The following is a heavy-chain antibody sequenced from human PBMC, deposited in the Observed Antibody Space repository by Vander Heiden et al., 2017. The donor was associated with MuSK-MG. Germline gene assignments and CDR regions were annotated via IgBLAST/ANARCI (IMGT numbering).Heavy chain of an antibody. V-gene: IGHV1-46*01. J-gene: IGHJ6*02. CDR3: ARGGATIFGVVTYYYYGMDV. CDR2: INPSGGST. CDR1: GYTFPSYY. Sequence: QVQLVQSGAEVKKPGASVKVSCKASGYTFPSYYMHWVRQAPGQGLEWMGIINPSGGSTSYAQKFQGRVTMTRDTSTSTVYMELSSLRSEDTAVYYCARGGATIFGVVTYYYYGMDVWGQGTTVTVSS. D-gene: IGHD3-3*01.